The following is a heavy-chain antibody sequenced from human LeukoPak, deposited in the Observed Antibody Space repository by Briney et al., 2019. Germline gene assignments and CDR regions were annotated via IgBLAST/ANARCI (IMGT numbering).Heavy chain of an antibody. CDR2: INHSGST. D-gene: IGHD2-15*01. Sequence: ASETLSLTCAVYGGSFSGYYWSWIRQPPGKGLEWIGEINHSGSTNYNPSLKSRVTISVDTSKNQFSLKLSSVTAADTAVYYCARNVVVVAATLSNYYYYGMDVWGQGTTVTVSS. V-gene: IGHV4-34*01. CDR1: GGSFSGYY. CDR3: ARNVVVVAATLSNYYYYGMDV. J-gene: IGHJ6*02.